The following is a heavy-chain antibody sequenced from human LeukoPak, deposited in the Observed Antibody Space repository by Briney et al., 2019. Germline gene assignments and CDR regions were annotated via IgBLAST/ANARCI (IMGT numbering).Heavy chain of an antibody. V-gene: IGHV3-30*04. CDR2: ISYDGSNK. D-gene: IGHD3-3*01. CDR1: EFIFSSYA. J-gene: IGHJ5*02. Sequence: PGGSLRLSCAASEFIFSSYAMHWVRQAPGKGLEWVAVISYDGSNKYYADSVKGRFTISRDNSKNTLYLQMNSLRAEDTAVYYCARDYDFWGGYPNWFDPWGQGTLVTVSS. CDR3: ARDYDFWGGYPNWFDP.